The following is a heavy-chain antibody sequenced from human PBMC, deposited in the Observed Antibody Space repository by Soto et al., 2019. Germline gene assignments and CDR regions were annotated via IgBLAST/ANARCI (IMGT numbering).Heavy chain of an antibody. CDR3: AKVRTVTPYYRYFDL. J-gene: IGHJ2*01. Sequence: PGGSLRLSCAASGFTFSSYAMSWVRQAPGKGLEWVSAISGSGGSTYYADSVKGRFTISRDNSKNTLYLQMNSLRAEDTAVYYCAKVRTVTPYYRYFDLWGRGTLVTVSS. V-gene: IGHV3-23*01. CDR1: GFTFSSYA. D-gene: IGHD4-17*01. CDR2: ISGSGGST.